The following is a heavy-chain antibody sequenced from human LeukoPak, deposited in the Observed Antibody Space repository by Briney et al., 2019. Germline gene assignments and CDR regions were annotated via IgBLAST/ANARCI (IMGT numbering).Heavy chain of an antibody. D-gene: IGHD3-10*01. CDR1: GASISSSRYY. CDR2: VYASGST. Sequence: TSETLSLTCTVSGASISSSRYYWSWIRQPAGKGLEWIGRVYASGSTNYNPSLKSRVTISIDTSKNQFSLKLSSVTAADTAVYYCATKSDGYYGSGSYYDAFDIWGQGTMVTVSS. V-gene: IGHV4-61*02. CDR3: ATKSDGYYGSGSYYDAFDI. J-gene: IGHJ3*02.